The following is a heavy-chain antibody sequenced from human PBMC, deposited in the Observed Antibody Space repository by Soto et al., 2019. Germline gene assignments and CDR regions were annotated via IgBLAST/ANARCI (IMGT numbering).Heavy chain of an antibody. J-gene: IGHJ5*02. V-gene: IGHV3-15*07. CDR2: INRKTDGGTT. CDR1: GFTLSNVW. CDR3: RVWNRPSAS. Sequence: EVQLVESGGDLVKPGGSLRLSCTAPGFTLSNVWMHWVRQAPGKGLEWVGRINRKTDGGTTDYAPPVKGRFTISRDDSKNTLHLQMNSLKTEDTGMYYCRVWNRPSASWGQGTVVTVSS. D-gene: IGHD1-1*01.